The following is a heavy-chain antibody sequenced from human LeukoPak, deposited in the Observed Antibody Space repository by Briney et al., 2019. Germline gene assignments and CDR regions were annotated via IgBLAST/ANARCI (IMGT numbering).Heavy chain of an antibody. D-gene: IGHD1-26*01. CDR1: GFTFSTYT. V-gene: IGHV3-21*01. CDR3: ARELVGALSSFDY. Sequence: GGSLRLSCTASGFTFSTYTMNWVRQAPGKGLEWVSSISTSSDYIYYADSVKGRFTISRDNAKSPLYLQMNSLRAEDTAVYYCARELVGALSSFDYWGQGTLVTVSS. J-gene: IGHJ4*02. CDR2: ISTSSDYI.